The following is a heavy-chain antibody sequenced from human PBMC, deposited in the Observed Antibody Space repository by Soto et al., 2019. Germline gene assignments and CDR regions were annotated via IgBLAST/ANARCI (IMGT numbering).Heavy chain of an antibody. CDR2: IWYVGSNK. CDR1: GFTFSSYG. J-gene: IGHJ6*02. CDR3: AREKPVMLWFVRYGMDV. Sequence: QVQLVESGGGVVQPGRSLRLSCAASGFTFSSYGMHWVRQAPGKGLEWVAVIWYVGSNKYYADSVKGRFTISRDNSKNTLYLQMNSLRAEDTAVYYCAREKPVMLWFVRYGMDVWGQGTTVTVSS. D-gene: IGHD3-10*01. V-gene: IGHV3-33*01.